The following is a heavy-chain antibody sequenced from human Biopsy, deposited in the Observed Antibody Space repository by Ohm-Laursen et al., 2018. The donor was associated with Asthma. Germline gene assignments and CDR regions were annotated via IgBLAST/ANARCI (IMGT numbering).Heavy chain of an antibody. J-gene: IGHJ6*02. CDR1: GLSSSGYY. CDR3: ARGPEWSGLDI. V-gene: IGHV4-34*01. CDR2: SDHRGNT. Sequence: TLSLTCSMYGLSSSGYYWTWIRQPPGQGLEWIGESDHRGNTNINPTLKSRITISKHKSANEFSLKMKSVTAADTAVYYCARGPEWSGLDIWGQGTTVTVSS. D-gene: IGHD3-3*01.